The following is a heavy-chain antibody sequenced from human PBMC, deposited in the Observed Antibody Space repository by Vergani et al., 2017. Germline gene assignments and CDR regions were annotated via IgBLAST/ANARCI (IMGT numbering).Heavy chain of an antibody. D-gene: IGHD3-3*01. CDR3: ARHRGNYDFWSGYQPNLYYYYYGMDV. J-gene: IGHJ6*02. V-gene: IGHV5-51*01. Sequence: EVQLVPSGAEVKKPGESLKISCKGSGYSFTSYWIGWVRQMPGKGLEWMGIIYPGDSDTRYSPSFQGQVTISADKSISTAYLQWSSLKASDTAMYYCARHRGNYDFWSGYQPNLYYYYYGMDVWGQGTTVTVSS. CDR2: IYPGDSDT. CDR1: GYSFTSYW.